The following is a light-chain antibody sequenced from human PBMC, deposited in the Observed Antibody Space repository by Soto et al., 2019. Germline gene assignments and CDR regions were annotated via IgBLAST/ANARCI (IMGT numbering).Light chain of an antibody. CDR1: QSVSRY. CDR2: DAS. J-gene: IGKJ1*01. V-gene: IGKV3-11*01. CDR3: QQRSNWPVT. Sequence: EIELTQSPGTLSLSPGERATLSCRASQSVSRYLAWYQQKPGQAPRLLIYDASTRATGISARFSGSGSGTDFTLTISSLEPEDFAMYYCQQRSNWPVTFGQGTKVEVK.